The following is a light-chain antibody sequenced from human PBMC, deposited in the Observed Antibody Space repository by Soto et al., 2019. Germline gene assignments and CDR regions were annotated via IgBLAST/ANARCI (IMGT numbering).Light chain of an antibody. V-gene: IGKV1-5*01. Sequence: DIQMTQSPSTLSASVGDRVTITCRASQNIHNWLAWYQQKPVRAPKLLIYDASNLEGGVPSRFSGSGSGTEFTLTISSLQPDDSAAYYCQQYNTYWTFGQGTKLEIK. CDR3: QQYNTYWT. J-gene: IGKJ2*01. CDR2: DAS. CDR1: QNIHNW.